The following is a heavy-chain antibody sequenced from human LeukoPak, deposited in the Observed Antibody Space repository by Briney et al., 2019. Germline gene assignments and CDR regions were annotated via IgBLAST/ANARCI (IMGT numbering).Heavy chain of an antibody. J-gene: IGHJ4*02. V-gene: IGHV4-59*12. CDR1: GGSISSYY. D-gene: IGHD2-2*01. Sequence: SSETLSLTCTVSGGSISSYYWSWIRQPPGKGLEWIGYIYYSGRTNYNPSLKSRATISVDTSKNQFSLKLSSVTAADTAVYYCARGLLYQPLQGNYFDYWGQGTLVTVSS. CDR2: IYYSGRT. CDR3: ARGLLYQPLQGNYFDY.